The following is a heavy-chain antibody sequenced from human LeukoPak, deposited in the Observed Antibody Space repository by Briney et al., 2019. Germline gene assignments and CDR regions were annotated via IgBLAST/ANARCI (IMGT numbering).Heavy chain of an antibody. CDR3: ARSPSNIATKHDNAFDI. CDR1: GGSISSYY. D-gene: IGHD6-13*01. V-gene: IGHV4-4*07. J-gene: IGHJ3*02. Sequence: SETLSLTCTVSGGSISSYYWSWIRQPAGKGLEWIGRIYTSGSTNYNPSLKSRVTMSVDTSKNQFSLKLSSVTAADTAVYYCARSPSNIATKHDNAFDIWGQGTMVTASS. CDR2: IYTSGST.